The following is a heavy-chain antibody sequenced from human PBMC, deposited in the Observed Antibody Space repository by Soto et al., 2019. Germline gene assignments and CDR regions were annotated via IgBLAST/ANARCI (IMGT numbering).Heavy chain of an antibody. CDR2: ILPNSGST. CDR1: GYTFTTYW. CDR3: TRDIPSDSNWFDP. D-gene: IGHD2-2*02. Sequence: QVQLVQSGPELRNPGATVKVSCKATGYTFTTYWMHWVRQAPGQGLEWMGVILPNSGSTSYAQKFQGRVTVTRDTSTSTVYMELSGLRSEDTAVYYCTRDIPSDSNWFDPWGQGTLVTVSS. V-gene: IGHV1-46*03. J-gene: IGHJ5*02.